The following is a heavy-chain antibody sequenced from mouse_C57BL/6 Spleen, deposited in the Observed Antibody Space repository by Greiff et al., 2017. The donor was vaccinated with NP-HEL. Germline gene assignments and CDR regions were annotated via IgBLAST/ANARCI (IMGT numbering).Heavy chain of an antibody. CDR3: AREAQATSWFAY. V-gene: IGHV1-64*01. CDR1: GYTFTSYW. J-gene: IGHJ3*01. CDR2: IHPNSGST. Sequence: VQLQQPGAELVKPGASVKLSCKASGYTFTSYWMHWVKQRPGQGLEWIGMIHPNSGSTNYNEKFKSKATLTVDKSSSTAYMQLSSLTSEDSAVYYCAREAQATSWFAYWGQGTLVTVS. D-gene: IGHD3-2*02.